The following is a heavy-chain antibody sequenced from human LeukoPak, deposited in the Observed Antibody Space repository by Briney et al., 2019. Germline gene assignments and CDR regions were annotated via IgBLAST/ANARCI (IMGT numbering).Heavy chain of an antibody. CDR2: ISGSGGST. D-gene: IGHD3-22*01. CDR1: GFTFSSYA. CDR3: AKESFSPYYYDSSGYIDY. V-gene: IGHV3-23*01. J-gene: IGHJ4*02. Sequence: GTSLSLSCAASGFTFSSYAMNWVRQAPGKGLEWVSGISGSGGSTEYADSVKGRFTNSRANSKNTLFLQMNSLKAEDTALYYCAKESFSPYYYDSSGYIDYWGQGTLVTVSS.